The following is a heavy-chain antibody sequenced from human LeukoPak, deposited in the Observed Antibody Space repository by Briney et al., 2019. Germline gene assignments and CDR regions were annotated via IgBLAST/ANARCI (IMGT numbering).Heavy chain of an antibody. CDR2: IDPSDSFI. CDR3: ARQPPRGYNSAWFDS. D-gene: IGHD6-19*01. V-gene: IGHV5-10-1*01. J-gene: IGHJ5*01. CDR1: GYRFPNFW. Sequence: GESLKISCQDSGYRFPNFWLTWVRQLPGKGLEWMGRIDPSDSFINYNPSFQGHVTISADKSSNTAYLQWSGLKASDTAVYYCARQPPRGYNSAWFDSWGQGTLVTVSS.